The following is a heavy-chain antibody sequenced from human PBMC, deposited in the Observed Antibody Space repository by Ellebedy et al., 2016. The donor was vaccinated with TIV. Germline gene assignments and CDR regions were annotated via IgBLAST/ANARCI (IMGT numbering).Heavy chain of an antibody. Sequence: PGGSLRLSCTVSGGSVSSTNYYWTWVRQAPGKGLEWVSSISSSSDYIFYADSMKGRFTISRDNSKNSLYLQMNSLRAEDTAVYYCARADYNLDGFWNALDYWGQGTLVTVSS. CDR2: ISSSSDYI. CDR3: ARADYNLDGFWNALDY. V-gene: IGHV3-21*01. J-gene: IGHJ4*02. D-gene: IGHD1-1*01. CDR1: GGSVSSTNYY.